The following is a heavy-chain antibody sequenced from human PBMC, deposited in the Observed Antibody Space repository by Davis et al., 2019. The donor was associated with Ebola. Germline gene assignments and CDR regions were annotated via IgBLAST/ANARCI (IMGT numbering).Heavy chain of an antibody. V-gene: IGHV5-51*01. CDR2: T. Sequence: TRYSPSCQGQVTISADRSISTAYLQWSSLKDSDTAMYYCARQTTVTTDFDYWGQGTLVTVSS. D-gene: IGHD4-17*01. J-gene: IGHJ4*02. CDR3: ARQTTVTTDFDY.